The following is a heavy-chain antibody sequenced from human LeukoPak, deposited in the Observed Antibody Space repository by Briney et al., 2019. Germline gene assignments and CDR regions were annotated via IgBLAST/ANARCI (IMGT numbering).Heavy chain of an antibody. CDR1: GFTFDTYA. CDR3: SRSQLLTAKFDP. J-gene: IGHJ5*02. Sequence: GGSLRLSCAASGFTFDTYAIHWVRQAPGTGLEWVAVISHDESDKYYADSVTGRFIVSRDNSKNTSYLQINSLRPEDTAVYYCSRSQLLTAKFDPWGQGALVTVSS. D-gene: IGHD2-21*01. V-gene: IGHV3-30-3*01. CDR2: ISHDESDK.